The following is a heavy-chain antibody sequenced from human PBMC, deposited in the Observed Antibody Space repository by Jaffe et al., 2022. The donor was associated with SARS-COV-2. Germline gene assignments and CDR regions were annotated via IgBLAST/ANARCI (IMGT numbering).Heavy chain of an antibody. Sequence: QVQLVESGGGVVQPGRSLRLSCAASGFTFSSYAMHWVRQAPGKGLEWVAVISYDGSNKYYADSVKGRFTISRDNSKNTLYLQMNSLRAEDTAVYYCARDLFRSGWRGNWFDPWGQGTLVTVSS. J-gene: IGHJ5*02. CDR3: ARDLFRSGWRGNWFDP. CDR1: GFTFSSYA. V-gene: IGHV3-30*04. D-gene: IGHD3-10*01. CDR2: ISYDGSNK.